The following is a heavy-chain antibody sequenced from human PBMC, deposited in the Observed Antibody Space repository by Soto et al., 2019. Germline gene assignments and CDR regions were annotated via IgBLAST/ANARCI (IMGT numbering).Heavy chain of an antibody. J-gene: IGHJ5*02. CDR1: GYTFTGYY. D-gene: IGHD1-26*01. Sequence: EXSVKVSCKASGYTFTGYYMHWVRQAPGQGLEWMGWINPNSGGTNYAQKFQGWVTMTRDMSISTAYMELSRLRSDDTAVYYCARAVGAAHQENWFDPWGQGTLVTVSS. V-gene: IGHV1-2*04. CDR3: ARAVGAAHQENWFDP. CDR2: INPNSGGT.